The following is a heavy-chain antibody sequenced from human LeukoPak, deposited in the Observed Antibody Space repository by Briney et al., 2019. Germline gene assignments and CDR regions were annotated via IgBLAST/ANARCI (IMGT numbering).Heavy chain of an antibody. D-gene: IGHD6-13*01. J-gene: IGHJ4*02. CDR2: IYHSGST. Sequence: SETLSLTCTVSGYSISSGYYWGWIRQPPGKGLEWIGSIYHSGSTYYNPSLKSRVTISVDTSKNQFSLKLSSVTAADTAVYYCARGGESSSPDYWGQGALVTVSS. CDR1: GYSISSGYY. V-gene: IGHV4-38-2*02. CDR3: ARGGESSSPDY.